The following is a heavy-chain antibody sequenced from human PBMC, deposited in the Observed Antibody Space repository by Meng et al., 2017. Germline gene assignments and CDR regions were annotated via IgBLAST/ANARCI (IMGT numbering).Heavy chain of an antibody. V-gene: IGHV7-4-1*02. J-gene: IGHJ4*02. CDR3: ARAHSSGWYSFFDY. Sequence: HVQLVQSWSELKEPGASVKVSCKASGYTFSTNVMNWVRQAPGQGLEWMGWINTKTGKPTYAQGFTGRLAFSLDTSASTAFLQINSLKAEDTAVYYCARAHSSGWYSFFDYWGQGTLVTGSS. D-gene: IGHD6-19*01. CDR2: INTKTGKP. CDR1: GYTFSTNV.